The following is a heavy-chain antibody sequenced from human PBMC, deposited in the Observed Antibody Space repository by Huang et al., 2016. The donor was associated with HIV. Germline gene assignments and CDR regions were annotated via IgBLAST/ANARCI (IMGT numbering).Heavy chain of an antibody. CDR1: GGSFSGYP. J-gene: IGHJ1*01. CDR3: ARGLRFCRGGDCFPTHFQH. V-gene: IGHV4-34*02. D-gene: IGHD2-21*02. Sequence: QVRLQQWGAGLLKPSETLSLTCAVYGGSFSGYPWTWIRQSPGKGLEWIGEITQSGSATYNPALKTLGTITGYRSKNQFSLKMTSLTVADTSVYFCARGLRFCRGGDCFPTHFQHWSQG. CDR2: ITQSGSA.